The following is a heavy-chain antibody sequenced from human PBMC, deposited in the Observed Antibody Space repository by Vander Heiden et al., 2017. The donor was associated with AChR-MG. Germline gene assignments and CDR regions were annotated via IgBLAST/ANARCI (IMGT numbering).Heavy chain of an antibody. Sequence: EVQLLESGGSLVQPGESLRLSCAASGFTLSSYAMTWVRQAPGKGLEWVASMIGSGISTYYSDSVKGRFTISRDNSKNALYLQMNSLRVEDTALYYCAKGGHFDWPQGPHFDSWGQGTLVTVSS. CDR1: GFTLSSYA. CDR2: MIGSGIST. D-gene: IGHD3-9*01. J-gene: IGHJ4*02. V-gene: IGHV3-23*01. CDR3: AKGGHFDWPQGPHFDS.